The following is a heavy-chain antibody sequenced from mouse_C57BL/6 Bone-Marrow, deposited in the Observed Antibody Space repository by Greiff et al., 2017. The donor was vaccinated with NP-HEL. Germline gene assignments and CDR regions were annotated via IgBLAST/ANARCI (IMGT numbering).Heavy chain of an antibody. J-gene: IGHJ2*01. V-gene: IGHV9-1*01. CDR2: IYTDTGEP. CDR1: GYTFTEYP. D-gene: IGHD3-2*02. Sequence: LVESGPELKKPGETVKISCKASGYTFTEYPMHWVKQAPGKGFKWMGMIYTDTGEPTYAEEFKGRFAFSSETSASTAYLQINNLKDEDTATYFCAPRQLRLRYFGCWGQGTTRTVSS. CDR3: APRQLRLRYFGC.